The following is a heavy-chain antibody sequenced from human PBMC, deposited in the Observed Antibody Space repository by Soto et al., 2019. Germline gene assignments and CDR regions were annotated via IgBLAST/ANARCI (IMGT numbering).Heavy chain of an antibody. J-gene: IGHJ6*02. CDR1: GFTFSSYG. V-gene: IGHV3-30*18. D-gene: IGHD1-26*01. Sequence: PGGSLRLSCAASGFTFSSYGMHWVRQAPGKGLEWVAVISYDGSNKYYADSVKGRFTISRDNSKNTLYLQMNSLRAEDTAVYYCAKEVIKMVGATTKGRYYYYYGMDVWGQGTTVTVSS. CDR3: AKEVIKMVGATTKGRYYYYYGMDV. CDR2: ISYDGSNK.